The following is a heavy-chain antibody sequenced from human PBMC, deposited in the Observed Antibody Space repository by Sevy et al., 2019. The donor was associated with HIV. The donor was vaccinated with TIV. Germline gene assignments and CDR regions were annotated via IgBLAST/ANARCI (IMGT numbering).Heavy chain of an antibody. D-gene: IGHD3-3*01. CDR2: IYYSGST. CDR1: GGSISSSSYY. V-gene: IGHV4-39*01. CDR3: ARRYYDFWSGYPNPNFDY. J-gene: IGHJ4*02. Sequence: SETLSLTCTVSGGSISSSSYYWGWIRQPPGKGLEWIGSIYYSGSTYYNPSLKSRVTISVDTSKNQFSLKLSSVTAADTAVCYCARRYYDFWSGYPNPNFDYWGQGTLVTVSS.